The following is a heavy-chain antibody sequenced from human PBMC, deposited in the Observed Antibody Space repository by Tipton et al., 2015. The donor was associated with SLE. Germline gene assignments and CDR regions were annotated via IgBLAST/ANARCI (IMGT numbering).Heavy chain of an antibody. CDR1: GYSISSGYY. CDR2: IYHSGST. J-gene: IGHJ4*02. Sequence: LSCTVSGYSISSGYYWGWIRQPPGKGLEWIGSIYHSGSTYYNPSLKSRVAISVDTSKNQFSLKLSSVTAADTAVYYCARDLAARFRFDYWGQGTLVTVSS. CDR3: ARDLAARFRFDY. D-gene: IGHD6-6*01. V-gene: IGHV4-38-2*02.